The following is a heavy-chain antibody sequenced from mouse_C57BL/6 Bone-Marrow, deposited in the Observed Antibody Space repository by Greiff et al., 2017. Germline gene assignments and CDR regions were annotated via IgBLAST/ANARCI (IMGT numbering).Heavy chain of an antibody. J-gene: IGHJ1*03. CDR2: ISSGGSYT. CDR3: ARRSYFDV. CDR1: GFTFSSYG. V-gene: IGHV5-6*02. Sequence: EVKLMESGGDLVKPGGSLKLSCAASGFTFSSYGMSWVRQTPDKRLEWVATISSGGSYTYYPDSVKGRLTISRDNAKNTLYLQMSSLKSEDTAMYCCARRSYFDVWGTGTTVTVSS.